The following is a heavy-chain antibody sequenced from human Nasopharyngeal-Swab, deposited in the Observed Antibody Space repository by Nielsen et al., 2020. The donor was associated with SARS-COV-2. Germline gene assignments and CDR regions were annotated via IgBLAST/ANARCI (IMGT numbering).Heavy chain of an antibody. Sequence: GGSLRLSCAASGFTFSSYWMSWVRQAPGKGLEWVANIKQDGSEKYYADSVKGRFTISKDNAKNTMYLQMNSLRADDTAMYFCARDRSGETGTVGADWGQGTLVTVSS. CDR2: IKQDGSEK. CDR1: GFTFSSYW. J-gene: IGHJ4*02. CDR3: ARDRSGETGTVGAD. V-gene: IGHV3-7*01. D-gene: IGHD1-7*01.